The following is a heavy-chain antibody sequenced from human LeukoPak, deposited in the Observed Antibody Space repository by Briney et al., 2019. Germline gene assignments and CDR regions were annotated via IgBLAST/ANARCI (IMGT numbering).Heavy chain of an antibody. V-gene: IGHV3-33*01. CDR2: IWYDGSNK. CDR1: GFTFSSYG. CDR3: ARERLRAFDY. J-gene: IGHJ4*02. D-gene: IGHD6-25*01. Sequence: GGSLRLSCAASGFTFSSYGMHWVRQAPGQGLEWVAVIWYDGSNKYYADSVKGRFTISRDNSKNTLYLQMNSLRAEDTAVYYCARERLRAFDYWGQGTLVTVSS.